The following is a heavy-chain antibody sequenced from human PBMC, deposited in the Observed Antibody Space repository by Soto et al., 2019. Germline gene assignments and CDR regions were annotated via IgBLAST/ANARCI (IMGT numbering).Heavy chain of an antibody. Sequence: ASVKVSCKASGYTFSTYGISWVRQAPGQGLKWMGWIGAYNGDTNYAQKLQGRVTMTTDTSTSTAYMELTSLRSDDTAIYYCARDRGYSSDSFDIWGQGTMVTVSS. V-gene: IGHV1-18*01. D-gene: IGHD5-18*01. J-gene: IGHJ3*02. CDR1: GYTFSTYG. CDR3: ARDRGYSSDSFDI. CDR2: IGAYNGDT.